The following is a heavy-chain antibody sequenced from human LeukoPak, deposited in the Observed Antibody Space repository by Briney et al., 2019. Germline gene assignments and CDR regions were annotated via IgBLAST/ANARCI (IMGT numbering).Heavy chain of an antibody. V-gene: IGHV1-18*01. CDR3: ARVYSSGWYMDY. CDR1: GYTFTSYG. J-gene: IGHJ4*02. D-gene: IGHD6-19*01. Sequence: ASVKVSCKASGYTFTSYGISWVRQAPGQGLEWMGWIGAYNGNTNYAQKLQGRVTMTTDTFTSTAYMELRSLRSDDTAVYYCARVYSSGWYMDYWGQGTLVTVSS. CDR2: IGAYNGNT.